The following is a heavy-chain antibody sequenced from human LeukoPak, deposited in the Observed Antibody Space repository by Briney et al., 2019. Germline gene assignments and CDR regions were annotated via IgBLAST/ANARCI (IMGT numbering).Heavy chain of an antibody. CDR3: TTDYYGSGSYPDAFDI. V-gene: IGHV3-15*01. D-gene: IGHD3-10*01. J-gene: IGHJ3*02. CDR2: IKSKTDGGTT. Sequence: GGSLRLSCTASGLTFSTCAMSWVRQAPGKGLEWVGRIKSKTDGGTTDYAAPVKGRFTISRDDSKNTLYLQMNSLRTEDTAVYYCTTDYYGSGSYPDAFDIWGRGTMVTVSS. CDR1: GLTFSTCA.